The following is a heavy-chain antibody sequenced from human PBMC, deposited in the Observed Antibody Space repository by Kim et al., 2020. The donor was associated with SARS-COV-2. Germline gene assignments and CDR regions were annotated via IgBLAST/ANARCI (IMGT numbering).Heavy chain of an antibody. V-gene: IGHV3-7*01. Sequence: GGSLRLSCAASGFTFSSYWMSWVRQAPGKGLEWVASIKQDASVISYVDSVRGRSTISRDNAKNSLSLQMDSLRAEDTALYFCASPYRGGSFDIWGQGTTV. J-gene: IGHJ3*02. CDR3: ASPYRGGSFDI. CDR1: GFTFSSYW. CDR2: IKQDASVI. D-gene: IGHD3-16*01.